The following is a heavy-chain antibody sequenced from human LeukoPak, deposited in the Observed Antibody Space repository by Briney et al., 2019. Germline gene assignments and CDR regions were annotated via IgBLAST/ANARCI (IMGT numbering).Heavy chain of an antibody. CDR3: ARAVVAVAATSDAFDI. CDR2: MNPNSGNT. V-gene: IGHV1-8*01. D-gene: IGHD2-15*01. CDR1: GYTFTSYD. Sequence: ASVKVSCKASGYTFTSYDINWVRQATGQGLEWMGWMNPNSGNTGYAQKFQGRVTMTRNTSISTAYMELSSLRSEDTAVYYCARAVVAVAATSDAFDIWGQGTTVTVSS. J-gene: IGHJ3*02.